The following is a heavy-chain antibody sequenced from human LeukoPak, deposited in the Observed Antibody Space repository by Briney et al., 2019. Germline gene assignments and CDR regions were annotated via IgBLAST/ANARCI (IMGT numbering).Heavy chain of an antibody. CDR2: ISAYNGNT. CDR1: GYTFTSYG. CDR3: ARGGKQQLVQYYFDY. Sequence: ASVKVSCKASGYTFTSYGISWVRQAPGQGLEWMGWISAYNGNTNYAQKLQGRVTMTTDTSTSTAYMELSSLRSEDTAVYYCARGGKQQLVQYYFDYWGQGTLVTVSS. V-gene: IGHV1-18*01. J-gene: IGHJ4*02. D-gene: IGHD6-13*01.